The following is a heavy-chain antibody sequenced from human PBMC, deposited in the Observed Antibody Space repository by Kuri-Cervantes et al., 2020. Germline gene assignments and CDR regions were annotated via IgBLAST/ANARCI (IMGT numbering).Heavy chain of an antibody. D-gene: IGHD3-22*01. CDR3: ARRRTTMIVVVNTSGVDY. CDR1: RWSFRGFY. V-gene: IGHV4-34*01. J-gene: IGHJ4*02. CDR2: INHNGST. Sequence: QTPSLSCAVYRWSFRGFYWSWIRQPPGKGLEWIGEINHNGSTNYNASLKSRVTISVDTSKNQFSLKLCSVTAADTAVYYCARRRTTMIVVVNTSGVDYWGKGTLVTVSS.